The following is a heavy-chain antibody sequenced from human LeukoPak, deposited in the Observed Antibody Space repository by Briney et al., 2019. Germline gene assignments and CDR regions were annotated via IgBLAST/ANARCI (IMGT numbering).Heavy chain of an antibody. D-gene: IGHD2-2*01. CDR3: ARELAYCSTNGCPLGY. Sequence: GGSLRLSCAASGFTVSTNYMTWVRQAPGKGLEWVSIIYNNGNTYYADSVKGRFAISRDNSKNTLYLQMDSLRAEDTAVYYCARELAYCSTNGCPLGYWGQGTLVTVSS. J-gene: IGHJ4*02. CDR2: IYNNGNT. CDR1: GFTVSTNY. V-gene: IGHV3-53*01.